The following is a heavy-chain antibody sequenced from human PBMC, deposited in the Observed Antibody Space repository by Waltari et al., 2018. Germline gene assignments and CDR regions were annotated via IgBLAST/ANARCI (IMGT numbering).Heavy chain of an antibody. CDR3: ASAGGRWSFDP. D-gene: IGHD2-15*01. CDR2: IIPIFGTA. CDR1: GGTFSSYP. J-gene: IGHJ5*02. V-gene: IGHV1-69*14. Sequence: QVQLVQSGAEVKKPGSSVKFSCKASGGTFSSYPIRWVRQAPGQGLEWMGGIIPIFGTANYAQKSQGRVTITADKSTSTAYMELSSLRSEDTAVYYCASAGGRWSFDPWGQGTLVTVSS.